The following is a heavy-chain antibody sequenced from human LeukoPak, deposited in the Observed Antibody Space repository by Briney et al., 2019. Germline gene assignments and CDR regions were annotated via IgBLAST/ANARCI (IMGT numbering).Heavy chain of an antibody. CDR1: GFTFSSYS. J-gene: IGHJ4*02. CDR3: AREGRDSYGPFDY. V-gene: IGHV3-21*01. CDR2: ISSSSSYI. D-gene: IGHD5-18*01. Sequence: GGSLRLSCAASGFTFSSYSMNWVRQAPGKGLEWVSSISSSSSYIYHADSAKGRFTISRDNAKNSLYLQMNSLRAEDTAVYYCAREGRDSYGPFDYWGQGTLVTVSS.